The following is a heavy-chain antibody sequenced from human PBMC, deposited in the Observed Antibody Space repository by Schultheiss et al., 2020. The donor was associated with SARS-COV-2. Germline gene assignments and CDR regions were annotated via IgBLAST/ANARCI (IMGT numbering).Heavy chain of an antibody. CDR2: ITGSGGST. D-gene: IGHD3-10*01. Sequence: GGSLRLSCAASGFTFSRYAVSWVRQAPGKGLECVSIITGSGGSTYYADSVKGRFTISRDNSKNTLYLQMSSLRAEDTAVYCCVKSGTMVQGVLDWFDPWGQGTLVTVSS. CDR1: GFTFSRYA. CDR3: VKSGTMVQGVLDWFDP. V-gene: IGHV3-23*01. J-gene: IGHJ5*02.